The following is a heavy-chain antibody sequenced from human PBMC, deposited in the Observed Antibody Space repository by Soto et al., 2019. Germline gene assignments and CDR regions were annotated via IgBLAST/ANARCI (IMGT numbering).Heavy chain of an antibody. Sequence: QVQLQQWGAGLLKPSETLSLTCAVYGGSLSAYYWSWIRQSPGKGLEWIGEMHPSGYTDYNPSLKSRITISVDTSKNQFSLRLTSVTAADTAVYYCARGRDEYKLGNVWGHGTTVTVSS. D-gene: IGHD1-1*01. J-gene: IGHJ6*02. CDR1: GGSLSAYY. V-gene: IGHV4-34*01. CDR2: MHPSGYT. CDR3: ARGRDEYKLGNV.